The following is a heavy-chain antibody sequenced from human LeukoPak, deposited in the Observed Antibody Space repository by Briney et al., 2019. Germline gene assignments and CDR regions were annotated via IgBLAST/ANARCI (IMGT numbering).Heavy chain of an antibody. CDR2: IYTSGST. V-gene: IGHV4-61*02. CDR3: ARGVDDSSGYYSPGMDYMDV. CDR1: GGSISSGSYY. D-gene: IGHD3-22*01. J-gene: IGHJ6*03. Sequence: SETLSLTCTVSGGSISSGSYYWSWIRQPAGKGLEWIGRIYTSGSTNYNPSLKSRVTISVDTSKNQFSLKLSSVTAADTAVYYCARGVDDSSGYYSPGMDYMDVWGKGTTVTVSS.